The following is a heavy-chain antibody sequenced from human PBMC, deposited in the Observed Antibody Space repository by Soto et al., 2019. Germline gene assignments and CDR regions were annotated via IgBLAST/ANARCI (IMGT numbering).Heavy chain of an antibody. CDR3: ARGGVVVVPAASSPFYYYYMDV. J-gene: IGHJ6*03. CDR2: ISSSSSYI. Sequence: GGSLRLSCAASGFTFSSYSMNWVRQAPGKGLEWVSSISSSSSYIYYADSVKGRFTISRDNAKNSLYLQMNSLRAEDTAVYYCARGGVVVVPAASSPFYYYYMDVWGKGTTVTVSS. CDR1: GFTFSSYS. V-gene: IGHV3-21*01. D-gene: IGHD2-2*01.